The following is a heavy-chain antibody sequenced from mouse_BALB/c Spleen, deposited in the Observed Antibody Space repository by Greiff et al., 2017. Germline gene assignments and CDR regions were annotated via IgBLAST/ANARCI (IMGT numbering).Heavy chain of an antibody. D-gene: IGHD2-3*01. Sequence: QVQLQQSGPELVKPGASVKISCKASGYAFSSSWMNWVKQRPGQGLEWIGRIYPGDGDTNYNEKFKGKATLTADKSSSTAYMQLSSLTSVDSAVYFCARSDGFDYWGQGTTLTVSS. CDR2: IYPGDGDT. V-gene: IGHV1-82*01. CDR1: GYAFSSSW. J-gene: IGHJ2*01. CDR3: ARSDGFDY.